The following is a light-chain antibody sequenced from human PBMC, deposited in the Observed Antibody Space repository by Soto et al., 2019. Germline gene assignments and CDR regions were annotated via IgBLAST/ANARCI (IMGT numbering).Light chain of an antibody. J-gene: IGLJ1*01. V-gene: IGLV2-14*01. CDR3: SSYTSTSTLVV. Sequence: QSALTQPASVSGSPGQSITISCTGTRSDVGGYNYVSWYQQHPGKAPKLMIFEVSNRPSGVSNRFSGSKSGNTASLTISGLQAADEAKYYCSSYTSTSTLVVFGTGTKLTVL. CDR1: RSDVGGYNY. CDR2: EVS.